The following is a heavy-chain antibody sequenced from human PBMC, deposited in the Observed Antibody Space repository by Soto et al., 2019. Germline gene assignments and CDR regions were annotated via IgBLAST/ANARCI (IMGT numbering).Heavy chain of an antibody. D-gene: IGHD3-10*01. Sequence: SETLSLTCAVSGGSVTSGSYYWSWVRQSPETGLEWIGEVFYSGTTKYNPSLRGRVTISVDRPKNQFSLKLTSVTAADTATYYCARDMAYYSGNAGYYYYYGFDVWGQGTTVTVSS. V-gene: IGHV4-61*01. CDR2: VFYSGTT. CDR3: ARDMAYYSGNAGYYYYYGFDV. CDR1: GGSVTSGSYY. J-gene: IGHJ6*02.